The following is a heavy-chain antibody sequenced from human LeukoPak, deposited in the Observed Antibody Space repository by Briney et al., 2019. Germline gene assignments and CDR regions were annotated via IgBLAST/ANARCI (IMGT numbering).Heavy chain of an antibody. D-gene: IGHD6-13*01. CDR1: GFTFSSYA. CDR2: ISGSGGST. CDR3: AKDLQPQFRIAAAGGDY. J-gene: IGHJ4*02. V-gene: IGHV3-23*01. Sequence: PGGSLRLSCAASGFTFSSYAMSWVRQAPGKGLEWVSAISGSGGSTYYADSVKGRFTISRDNSKNTLYLQMNSLRAEDTAVYYCAKDLQPQFRIAAAGGDYWGQGTLVTVSS.